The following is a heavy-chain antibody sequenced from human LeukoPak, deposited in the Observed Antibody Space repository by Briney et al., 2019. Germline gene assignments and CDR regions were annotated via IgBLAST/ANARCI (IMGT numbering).Heavy chain of an antibody. CDR2: ISAYNGNT. Sequence: GASVKVSCKASGYTFTSYGISWVRQAPGQGLEWMGWISAYNGNTNYAQKLQGRVTMTTDTSTSTAYMELRSLRSDDTAVYYCARARYYYGSGSYPDYWGQGTLVTVSS. J-gene: IGHJ4*02. V-gene: IGHV1-18*01. CDR3: ARARYYYGSGSYPDY. D-gene: IGHD3-10*01. CDR1: GYTFTSYG.